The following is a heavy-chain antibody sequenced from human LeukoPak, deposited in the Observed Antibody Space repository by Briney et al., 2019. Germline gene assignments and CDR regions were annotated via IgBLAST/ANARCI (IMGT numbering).Heavy chain of an antibody. CDR3: ARSLSSSSGGWGAFDI. CDR2: INHSGST. J-gene: IGHJ3*02. D-gene: IGHD6-6*01. V-gene: IGHV4-34*01. Sequence: PSETLSLTCAVYGGSFSGYYWSWIRQPPGKGLEWIGEINHSGSTNYNPSLKSRVTISVDTSKNQFSLKLNSVTAADTAVYYCARSLSSSSGGWGAFDIWGQGTLVTVSS. CDR1: GGSFSGYY.